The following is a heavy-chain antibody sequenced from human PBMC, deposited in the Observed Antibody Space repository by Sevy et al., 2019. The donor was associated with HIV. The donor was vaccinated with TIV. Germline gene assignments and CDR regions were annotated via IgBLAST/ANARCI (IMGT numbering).Heavy chain of an antibody. CDR1: GFTFSSYW. Sequence: GGSLGLSCAASGFTFSSYWMSWVRQAPGKGLEWVANIKQDGSEKYYVDSVKGRFTISRDNAKNSLYLQMNSLRAEDTAVYYCARDLSLAVAGTSAFDYWGQGTLVTVSS. V-gene: IGHV3-7*01. CDR3: ARDLSLAVAGTSAFDY. D-gene: IGHD6-19*01. J-gene: IGHJ4*02. CDR2: IKQDGSEK.